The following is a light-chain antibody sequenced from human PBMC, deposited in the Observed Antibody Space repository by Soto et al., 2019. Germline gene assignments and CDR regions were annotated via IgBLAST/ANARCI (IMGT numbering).Light chain of an antibody. V-gene: IGKV2-30*01. CDR2: QVS. J-gene: IGKJ4*01. CDR1: QSLVYTDGNTY. CDR3: MQGTHWPPT. Sequence: DGVMTQSPLSLPVTLGQPASISCRSSQSLVYTDGNTYLNWFHQRPGQSPRRLIYQVSTRESGVRDRLSSGESGTDFTLKIERVEAGHVGVYSCMQGTHWPPTIGGGTTVEIK.